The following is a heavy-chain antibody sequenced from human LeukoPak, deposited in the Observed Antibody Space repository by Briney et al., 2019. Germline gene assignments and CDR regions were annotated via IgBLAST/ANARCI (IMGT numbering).Heavy chain of an antibody. CDR3: AHMPAATTPSWFDP. CDR1: GFSLRTGGGG. Sequence: SGPTLVRPTQTLTLTCTFSGFSLRTGGGGVGWIRQPPGKALEWLALTYWDDDKRYSPSLKNRLTITQDTSKNQVVLTMTNMDPVDTATYYCAHMPAATTPSWFDPWGQGTLVTVSS. CDR2: TYWDDDK. D-gene: IGHD2-2*01. J-gene: IGHJ5*02. V-gene: IGHV2-5*02.